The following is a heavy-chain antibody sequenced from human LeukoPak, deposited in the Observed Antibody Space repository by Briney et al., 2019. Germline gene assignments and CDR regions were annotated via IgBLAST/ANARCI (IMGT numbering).Heavy chain of an antibody. V-gene: IGHV3-30*02. Sequence: PGGSLRLSCAASGFTFSSCGMHWVRQAPGKGLEWVAFIRYDGSNKYYADSVKGRFTISRDNSKNTLYLQMNSLRAEDTAVYYCAKEYGSGSYLFDYWGQGTLVTVSS. D-gene: IGHD3-10*01. J-gene: IGHJ4*02. CDR3: AKEYGSGSYLFDY. CDR1: GFTFSSCG. CDR2: IRYDGSNK.